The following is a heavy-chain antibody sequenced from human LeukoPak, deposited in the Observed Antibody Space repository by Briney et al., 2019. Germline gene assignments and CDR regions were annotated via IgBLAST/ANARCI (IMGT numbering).Heavy chain of an antibody. CDR1: GFPFSTYW. Sequence: PGGSLRLSCTASGFPFSTYWLSWVRQAPEKGLEWVANINQDGSGEYYAGSVKGRFTIARDNAKNSLYLQMNSLRAEDTAVYYCARDDDVWSGWGHWGRGTLVTVSS. V-gene: IGHV3-7*01. CDR2: INQDGSGE. J-gene: IGHJ4*02. D-gene: IGHD3-3*01. CDR3: ARDDDVWSGWGH.